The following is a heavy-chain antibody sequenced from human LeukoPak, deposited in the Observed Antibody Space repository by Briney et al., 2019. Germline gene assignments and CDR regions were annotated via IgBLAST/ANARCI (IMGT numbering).Heavy chain of an antibody. CDR3: ARGNVLRFLEWSNWFDS. CDR1: GGSISSSSYY. J-gene: IGHJ5*01. Sequence: SETLSLTCTVSGGSISSSSYYWGWIRQPPGKGLEWIGSIYYSGSTYYNPSLKSRVTISVDTSKNQFSLKLSSVTAADTAVYYCARGNVLRFLEWSNWFDSWGQGTLVTVSS. D-gene: IGHD3-3*01. CDR2: IYYSGST. V-gene: IGHV4-39*07.